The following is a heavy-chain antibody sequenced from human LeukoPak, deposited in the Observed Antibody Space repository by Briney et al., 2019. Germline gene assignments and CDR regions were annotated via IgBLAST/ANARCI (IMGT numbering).Heavy chain of an antibody. CDR2: FDPEDGET. Sequence: ASVKVSCKVSGYTLTELSMHWVRQAPGKGLEWMGGFDPEDGETIYAQKFQGRVTMTEDTSTDTAYMELSSLRSEDTAVYYCATGSPIYSSSSGDYYYYYMDVWGKRTTVTVSS. CDR3: ATGSPIYSSSSGDYYYYYMDV. J-gene: IGHJ6*03. V-gene: IGHV1-24*01. D-gene: IGHD6-6*01. CDR1: GYTLTELS.